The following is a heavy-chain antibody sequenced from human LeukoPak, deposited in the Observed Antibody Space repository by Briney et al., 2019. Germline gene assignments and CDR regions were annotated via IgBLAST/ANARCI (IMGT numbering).Heavy chain of an antibody. J-gene: IGHJ6*02. CDR2: IYPGDSDT. CDR3: ARRYYDFWSGSGHYYYGMDV. Sequence: GESLKISCKGSGYSFTSYWIGWVRQMPGKGLEWMGIIYPGDSDTRYSPSFQGQVTISADKSISTAYLQWSSLKASDTAVYYCARRYYDFWSGSGHYYYGMDVWGQGTTVTVSS. CDR1: GYSFTSYW. V-gene: IGHV5-51*01. D-gene: IGHD3-3*01.